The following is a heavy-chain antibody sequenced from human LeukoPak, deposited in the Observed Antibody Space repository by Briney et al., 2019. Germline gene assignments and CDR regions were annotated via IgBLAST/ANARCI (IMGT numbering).Heavy chain of an antibody. CDR2: IIPIFGTA. CDR1: GGTFSSYA. Sequence: SVKVSCKASGGTFSSYAISWVRQAPGQGLEWMGGIIPIFGTANYAQKFQGRVTITADESTSTAYMELSSLRSEDTAVYYCAGLTRLRLGELSSYDAFDIWGQGTMVAVSS. CDR3: AGLTRLRLGELSSYDAFDI. J-gene: IGHJ3*02. V-gene: IGHV1-69*13. D-gene: IGHD3-16*02.